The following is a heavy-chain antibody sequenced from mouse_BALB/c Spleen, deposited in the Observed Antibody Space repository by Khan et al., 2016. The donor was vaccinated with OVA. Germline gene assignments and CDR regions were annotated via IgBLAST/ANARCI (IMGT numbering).Heavy chain of an antibody. CDR2: ISSGSNTI. V-gene: IGHV5-17*02. CDR1: GFTLSSFG. CDR3: TRRRIYDGYYGGAMDY. J-gene: IGHJ4*01. D-gene: IGHD2-3*01. Sequence: EVELVESGGGLVQPGGSRKLSCAASGFTLSSFGMHWVRQAPEKGLEWVAYISSGSNTINYADTVKGRFTISRDHSQNTLFLQMTSLRSEDTAMYYCTRRRIYDGYYGGAMDYWGQGTSVTVSS.